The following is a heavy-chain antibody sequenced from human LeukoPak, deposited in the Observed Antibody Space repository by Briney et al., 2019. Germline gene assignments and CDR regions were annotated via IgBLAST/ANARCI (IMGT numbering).Heavy chain of an antibody. J-gene: IGHJ4*02. Sequence: GGSLRLSCAASGFTFSSYAMSWVRQAPGKGLEWVSGINWNGGSTGYADSVKGRFTISRDNAKNSLYLQMNSLRAEDTALYYCARRYCSGGSCYFDYWGQGTLVTVSS. V-gene: IGHV3-20*04. CDR2: INWNGGST. CDR3: ARRYCSGGSCYFDY. D-gene: IGHD2-15*01. CDR1: GFTFSSYA.